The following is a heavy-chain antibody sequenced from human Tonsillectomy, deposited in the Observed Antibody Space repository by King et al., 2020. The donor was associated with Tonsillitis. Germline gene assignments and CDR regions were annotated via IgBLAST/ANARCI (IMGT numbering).Heavy chain of an antibody. Sequence: VQLVESGGGLVKPGGSLRLSCAASGFTFSSYSMKWVRQAPGKGLEWVSSISSSSSYIYYADSVKGRFTISRDNTKNSLYLQMNSLRAEDTAVYYCARDRGGVVVAAFDYWGQGTLVTVSS. J-gene: IGHJ4*02. CDR2: ISSSSSYI. CDR1: GFTFSSYS. CDR3: ARDRGGVVVAAFDY. D-gene: IGHD2-15*01. V-gene: IGHV3-21*01.